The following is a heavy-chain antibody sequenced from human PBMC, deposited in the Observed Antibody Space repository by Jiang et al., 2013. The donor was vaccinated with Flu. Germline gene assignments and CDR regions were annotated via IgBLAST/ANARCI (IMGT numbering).Heavy chain of an antibody. CDR1: GGSFSGYY. J-gene: IGHJ2*01. CDR2: INHSGST. Sequence: TLSLTCAVYGGSFSGYYWSWIRQPPGKGLEWIGEINHSGSTNYNPSLKSRVTISVDTSKNQFSLKLSSVTAADTAVYYCARFSPGIAAAGPDWYFDLWGRGTLVTVSS. CDR3: ARFSPGIAAAGPDWYFDL. V-gene: IGHV4-34*01. D-gene: IGHD6-13*01.